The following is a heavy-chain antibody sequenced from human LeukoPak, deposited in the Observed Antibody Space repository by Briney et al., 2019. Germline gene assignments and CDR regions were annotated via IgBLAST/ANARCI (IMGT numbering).Heavy chain of an antibody. V-gene: IGHV3-74*01. Sequence: GGSLRLSCAASGFSFSNYWMHRVRQAPGKGLVWVSRINSDGSSTTYADSVKGRFTISRDNAQNTLYLQMNSLRAEDTAVYYCARGSGTYLYYFDSWGQGTLVTVSS. CDR3: ARGSGTYLYYFDS. CDR1: GFSFSNYW. CDR2: INSDGSST. D-gene: IGHD1-26*01. J-gene: IGHJ4*02.